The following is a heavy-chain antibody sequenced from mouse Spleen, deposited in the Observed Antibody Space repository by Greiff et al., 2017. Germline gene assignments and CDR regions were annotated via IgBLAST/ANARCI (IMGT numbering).Heavy chain of an antibody. CDR1: GYTFTNYW. CDR2: IYPGGGYT. D-gene: IGHD2-3*01. J-gene: IGHJ4*01. CDR3: ARNGYYEGDAMDY. V-gene: IGHV1-63*01. Sequence: QVQLQQSGAELVRPGTSVKMSCKASGYTFTNYWIGWAKQRPGHGLEWIGDIYPGGGYTNYNEKFKGKATLTADKSSSTAYMQFSSLTSEDSAIYYCARNGYYEGDAMDYWGQGTSVTVSS.